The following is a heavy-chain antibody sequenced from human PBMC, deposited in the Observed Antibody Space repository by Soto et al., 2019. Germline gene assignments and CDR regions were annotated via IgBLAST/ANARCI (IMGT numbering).Heavy chain of an antibody. CDR1: SGSFSGYY. V-gene: IGHV4-34*01. CDR3: ARAPKVSGSSQTRPDF. CDR2: ISQSGNT. J-gene: IGHJ4*02. Sequence: SETLSLTXSIYSGSFSGYYWSWIRQPPGKGLEWIGEISQSGNTNYSPSLKSRVSISIDTSKKQFSLNLASVSAADTAVYYCARAPKVSGSSQTRPDFWGQGTLVTVSS. D-gene: IGHD6-6*01.